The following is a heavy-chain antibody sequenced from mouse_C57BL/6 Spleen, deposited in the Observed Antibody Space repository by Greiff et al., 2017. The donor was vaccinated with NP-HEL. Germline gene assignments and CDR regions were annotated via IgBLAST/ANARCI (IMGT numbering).Heavy chain of an antibody. CDR3: AGDDYYGSSYVDY. Sequence: EVQLVESGGGLVKPGGSLKLSCAASGFTFSSYAMSWVRQTPEKRLEWVATISDGGSYTYYPDNVKGRFTISRDNAKNNLYLQMSHLKSEDTAMYYCAGDDYYGSSYVDYGGQGPPLTVPP. D-gene: IGHD1-1*01. J-gene: IGHJ2*01. CDR1: GFTFSSYA. V-gene: IGHV5-4*01. CDR2: ISDGGSYT.